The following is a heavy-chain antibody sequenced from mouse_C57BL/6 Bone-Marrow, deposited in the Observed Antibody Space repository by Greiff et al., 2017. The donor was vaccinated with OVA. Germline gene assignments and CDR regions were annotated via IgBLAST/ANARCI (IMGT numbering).Heavy chain of an antibody. D-gene: IGHD2-4*01. V-gene: IGHV6-6*01. CDR2: IRNKANNHAT. CDR3: TRGTIYYDPPAWFAY. J-gene: IGHJ3*01. CDR1: GFTFSDAW. Sequence: DVKLVESGGGLVQPGGSMKLSCAASGFTFSDAWMDWVRQSPEKGLEWVAEIRNKANNHATYYAESVKGRFTISRDDSKSSVYLQMNSLRAEDTGIYYCTRGTIYYDPPAWFAYWGQGTLVTVSA.